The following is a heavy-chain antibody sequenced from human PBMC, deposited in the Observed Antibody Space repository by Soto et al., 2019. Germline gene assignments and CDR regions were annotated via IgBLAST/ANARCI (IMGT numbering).Heavy chain of an antibody. D-gene: IGHD2-2*01. Sequence: SETLSLTCTVSGSSIGSGDYYWNWIRQPPGKGLEWIGYIYSSESTYYNPSLKSRVTISVDTSKNQFSLKLSSVTAADTAVYYCARTAGYVYQLLFNYWGQGTLVTVSS. CDR1: GSSIGSGDYY. J-gene: IGHJ4*02. CDR2: IYSSEST. V-gene: IGHV4-30-4*01. CDR3: ARTAGYVYQLLFNY.